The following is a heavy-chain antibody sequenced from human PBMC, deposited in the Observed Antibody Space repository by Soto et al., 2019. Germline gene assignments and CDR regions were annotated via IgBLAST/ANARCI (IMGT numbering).Heavy chain of an antibody. CDR1: GFTFSSYW. J-gene: IGHJ4*02. V-gene: IGHV3-7*01. D-gene: IGHD1-26*01. CDR3: ARGNGIVGGTTYFDY. Sequence: PGGSLRLSCAASGFTFSSYWMSWVRQAPGKGLQWLANIKQDGSEEYYAESVKGRFTISRDNSKNTVYLQMNSLRVGDTAVYYCARGNGIVGGTTYFDYWGQGTLVTVSS. CDR2: IKQDGSEE.